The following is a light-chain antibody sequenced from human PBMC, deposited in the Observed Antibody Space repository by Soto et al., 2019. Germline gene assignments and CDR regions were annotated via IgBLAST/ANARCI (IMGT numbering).Light chain of an antibody. J-gene: IGKJ1*01. CDR2: GAS. CDR1: QSVSSN. CDR3: QQYNNWPRT. Sequence: EIVMTQSPATLSVSPGERATLSCRASQSVSSNLAWYQQKPGQAPRLLIYGASTRATGIPARFSGSGSGTEFTLPISSLQSEDFAVYYCQQYNNWPRTFGKGTKVEIK. V-gene: IGKV3-15*01.